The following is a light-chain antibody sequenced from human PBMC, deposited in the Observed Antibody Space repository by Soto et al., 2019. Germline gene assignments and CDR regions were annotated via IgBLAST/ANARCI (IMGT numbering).Light chain of an antibody. CDR2: EVS. CDR1: SSDVGSYNL. CDR3: CSYAGSSTFV. V-gene: IGLV2-23*02. Sequence: QSALTQPASVSGSPGQSITISCTGTSSDVGSYNLVSWYQQHPGKAPKLMIYEVSKRPSGVSNRFSGSKSGNTASLTISGLQAEDEADYYCCSYAGSSTFVFGGGTKVPVL. J-gene: IGLJ2*01.